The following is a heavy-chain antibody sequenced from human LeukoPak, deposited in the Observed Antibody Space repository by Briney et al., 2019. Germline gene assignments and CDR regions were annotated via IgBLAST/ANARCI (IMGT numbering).Heavy chain of an antibody. CDR3: AKDAYDSSGSYYGTMLFDI. CDR2: ISGSGAST. D-gene: IGHD3-22*01. CDR1: GLTFSTYA. J-gene: IGHJ3*02. V-gene: IGHV3-23*01. Sequence: GGSLRLSCAASGLTFSTYAMSWVRQAPGKGLEWVSSISGSGASTYYADSVKGRFTISRDISKNTLYLQMNSLRPEDTAVYYCAKDAYDSSGSYYGTMLFDIWGQGTMVTVSS.